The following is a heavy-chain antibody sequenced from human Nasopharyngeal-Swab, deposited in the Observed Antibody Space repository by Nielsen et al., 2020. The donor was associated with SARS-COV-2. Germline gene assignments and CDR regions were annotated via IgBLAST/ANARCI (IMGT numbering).Heavy chain of an antibody. D-gene: IGHD2-2*01. V-gene: IGHV3-48*04. CDR2: ISSSSTI. CDR3: AREVPGVPAAMRFDP. Sequence: GESLKISCASSGFTFSTYWMSWVRQAPGKGLEWVSYISSSSTIYYADSVKGRFTISRDNAKNSLYLQMNSLRAEDTAVYYCAREVPGVPAAMRFDPWGQGTLVTVSS. J-gene: IGHJ5*02. CDR1: GFTFSTYW.